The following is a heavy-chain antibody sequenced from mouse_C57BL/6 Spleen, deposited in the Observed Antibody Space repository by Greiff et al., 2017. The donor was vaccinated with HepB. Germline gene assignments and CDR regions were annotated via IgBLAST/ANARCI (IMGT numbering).Heavy chain of an antibody. CDR3: ARTGAYDGYYRHYYAMDY. D-gene: IGHD2-3*01. Sequence: DVKLVESGGGLVKPGGSLKLSCAASGFTFSDYGMHWVRQAPEKGLEWVAYISSGSSTIYYADTVKGRCTIYRDNAKNTLFLQITRLRSEDTAMYYCARTGAYDGYYRHYYAMDYWGQGTSVTVSS. J-gene: IGHJ4*01. V-gene: IGHV5-17*01. CDR2: ISSGSSTI. CDR1: GFTFSDYG.